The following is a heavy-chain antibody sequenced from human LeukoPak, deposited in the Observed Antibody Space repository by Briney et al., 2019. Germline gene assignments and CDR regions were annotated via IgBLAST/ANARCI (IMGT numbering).Heavy chain of an antibody. CDR2: IKQDGSEK. D-gene: IGHD1-1*01. CDR1: GFTFSSYW. CDR3: ARILNWNENYFDY. Sequence: GGSLRLSCAASGFTFSSYWMSWVRQAPGKGLEWVANIKQDGSEKYYVDSVKGRFTISRDNAKNSLYLQMNSLRAEDTAVYYCARILNWNENYFDYWGQGTLVTVSS. J-gene: IGHJ4*02. V-gene: IGHV3-7*01.